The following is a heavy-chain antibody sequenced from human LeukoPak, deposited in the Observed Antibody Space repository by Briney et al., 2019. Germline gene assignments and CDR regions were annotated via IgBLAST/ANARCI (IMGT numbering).Heavy chain of an antibody. CDR3: VRVKGGWLGEKTYDY. CDR2: ISTSASSI. J-gene: IGHJ4*02. V-gene: IGHV3-11*01. D-gene: IGHD5-24*01. Sequence: PGGSLRLSCGASGFTFSDYYMSWIRQTPGKGLEGLAYISTSASSIDYADSVKGRFTVSRDNGKNSLFLQMNSLRAEDTAIYYCVRVKGGWLGEKTYDYLGQGTLVTVSP. CDR1: GFTFSDYY.